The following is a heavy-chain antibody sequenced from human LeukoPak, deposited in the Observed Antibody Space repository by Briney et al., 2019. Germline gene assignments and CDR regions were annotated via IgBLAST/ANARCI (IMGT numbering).Heavy chain of an antibody. CDR1: GFTFSSYG. Sequence: GGPLRLSCAASGFTFSSYGMHWVRQAPGKGLEWVAVISYDGSNKYYADSVKGRFTISSDNSKNTLYLQMNSLRAEDTAVYYCAKESSSGWHEDYWGQGTLVTVSS. J-gene: IGHJ4*02. D-gene: IGHD6-19*01. V-gene: IGHV3-30*18. CDR3: AKESSSGWHEDY. CDR2: ISYDGSNK.